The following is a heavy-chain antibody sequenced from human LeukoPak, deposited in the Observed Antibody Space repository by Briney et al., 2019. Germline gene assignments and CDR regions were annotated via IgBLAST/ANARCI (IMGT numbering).Heavy chain of an antibody. J-gene: IGHJ4*02. CDR3: ARGYTWKASGAGRGWFSPSLDVGFDY. CDR1: GFTFSTYA. Sequence: GGSLRLSCAASGFTFSTYAMTWVRQAPGKGLEWVSGISSIGGSTYYADSVKGRFTISRDNSKNTLYLQMNSLRAEDTAVYYCARGYTWKASGAGRGWFSPSLDVGFDYWGQGTLVTVSS. CDR2: ISSIGGST. D-gene: IGHD6-19*01. V-gene: IGHV3-23*01.